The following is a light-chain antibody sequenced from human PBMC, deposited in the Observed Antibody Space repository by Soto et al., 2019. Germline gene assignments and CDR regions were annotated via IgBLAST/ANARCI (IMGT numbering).Light chain of an antibody. J-gene: IGKJ2*03. V-gene: IGKV3-20*01. CDR1: QSVSRNY. Sequence: EIVLTQSPGTLSLSPGERVTLSCRASQSVSRNYLAWYQQKPGQAPRLQIYVASSRATGFPDRFSGSGSGTDFTLTISRLEPEDVAVYYCQQYGNSPRYSFGQGTKLEIK. CDR2: VAS. CDR3: QQYGNSPRYS.